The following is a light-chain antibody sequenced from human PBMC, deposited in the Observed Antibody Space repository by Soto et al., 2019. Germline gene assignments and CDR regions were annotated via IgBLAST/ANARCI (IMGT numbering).Light chain of an antibody. CDR1: SSDVGSYHL. CDR3: RSYAGSSTFV. V-gene: IGLV2-23*01. CDR2: EGS. Sequence: QSALTQPASVSGSPGQSITISCTGTSSDVGSYHLVSWYQHHPGKAPKLMIYEGSKRPSGVSNRFSGSKSGTTASLTISGLQAEDEADYYCRSYAGSSTFVFGTGTKVTVL. J-gene: IGLJ1*01.